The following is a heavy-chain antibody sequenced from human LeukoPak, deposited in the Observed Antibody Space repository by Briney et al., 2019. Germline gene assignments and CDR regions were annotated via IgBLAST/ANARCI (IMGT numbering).Heavy chain of an antibody. CDR2: IYQTVRT. V-gene: IGHV4-38-2*02. J-gene: IGHJ6*03. Sequence: SETLSLTCTVSGYPISSGYFWGWIGQPPGKGLAWIGSIYQTVRTFYKPSLKSRVTISVDTSKNQFSLKLSSVTAADTAVYYCARGAGHYYYYYSMDVWGKGTTVTVSS. CDR1: GYPISSGYF. CDR3: ARGAGHYYYYYSMDV.